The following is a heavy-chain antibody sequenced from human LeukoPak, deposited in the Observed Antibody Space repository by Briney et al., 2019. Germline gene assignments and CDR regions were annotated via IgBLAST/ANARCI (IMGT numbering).Heavy chain of an antibody. D-gene: IGHD6-13*01. CDR3: ARGGRGAAAGFDY. CDR1: GGSISSYY. V-gene: IGHV4-59*01. CDR2: IYYSGST. J-gene: IGHJ4*02. Sequence: PSETLSLTCTVSGGSISSYYWSWIRQPPGKGLEWIGYIYYSGSTNYNPSLKSRVTISVDTSKNQFSLKVSSVTAADTAVYYCARGGRGAAAGFDYWGQGTLVTVSS.